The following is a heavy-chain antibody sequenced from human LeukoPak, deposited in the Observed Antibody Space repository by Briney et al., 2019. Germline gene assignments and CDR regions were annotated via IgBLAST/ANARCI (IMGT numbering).Heavy chain of an antibody. V-gene: IGHV1-46*01. J-gene: IGHJ6*03. CDR2: INPSGGST. Sequence: ASVKVSCKASGYTFTNYYMHWVRQAPGQGLEWMGIINPSGGSTSYAQKFQGRVTMTRDMSTSTVYMELSSLRSEDTAVYYCARGPTVFGGVYYYYYYMDVWGKGTTVTVSS. CDR1: GYTFTNYY. CDR3: ARGPTVFGGVYYYYYYMDV. D-gene: IGHD3-16*01.